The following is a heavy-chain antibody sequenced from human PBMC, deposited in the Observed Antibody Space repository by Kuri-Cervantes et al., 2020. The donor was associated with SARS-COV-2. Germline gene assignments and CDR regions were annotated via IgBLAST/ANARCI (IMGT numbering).Heavy chain of an antibody. CDR2: MNPNSGNT. V-gene: IGHV1-8*01. D-gene: IGHD3-10*01. CDR3: ARKLLLWFGELSGLDY. Sequence: ASVKVSCKASGYTFTSYDINWVRQATGQGLEWMGWMNPNSGNTGYAQKFQGRVTMTRNTSISTAYMELSSLRSEDTAVYYCARKLLLWFGELSGLDYWGQGTLVTVSS. J-gene: IGHJ4*02. CDR1: GYTFTSYD.